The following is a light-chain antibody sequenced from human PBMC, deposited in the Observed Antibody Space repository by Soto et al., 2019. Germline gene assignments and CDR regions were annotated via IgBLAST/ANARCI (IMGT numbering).Light chain of an antibody. CDR1: QSVGSN. Sequence: ERVMTQSPATLSVSPVEIVTLSFMASQSVGSNLAWYQQKPGQAPRLLIYDAYTRATGVPARFSGSRSGTEFALTISSLQPEDVATYYCQKYNSAPRTFGQGTKVDIK. CDR2: DAY. J-gene: IGKJ1*01. V-gene: IGKV3D-15*01. CDR3: QKYNSAPRT.